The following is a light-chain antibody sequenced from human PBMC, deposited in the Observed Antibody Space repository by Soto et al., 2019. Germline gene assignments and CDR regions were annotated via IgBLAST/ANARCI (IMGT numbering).Light chain of an antibody. CDR3: QQSGSSPVT. Sequence: EIVLTQSPGTLSLSPGERATLSCRASQSVSSSYLAWYQQKPGQAPRLLIYGASSRATGIPDRVSGSGSGTDFTLTITTLEPDDFAVYYCQQSGSSPVTFGQGTKLEIK. CDR2: GAS. V-gene: IGKV3-20*01. CDR1: QSVSSSY. J-gene: IGKJ2*01.